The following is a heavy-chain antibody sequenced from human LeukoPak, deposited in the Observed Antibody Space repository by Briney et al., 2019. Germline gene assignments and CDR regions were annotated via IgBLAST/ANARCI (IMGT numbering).Heavy chain of an antibody. D-gene: IGHD5-12*01. Sequence: GGSLRLSCAASGLAVGTNYVSWVRQAPGKGLEWVSVIYGGGTTYYADSVKGRFVIARDNPKNTVYLQMSSLRVEDTAVYYCAKGSSVARTIFGYWGQGTLVTVSS. J-gene: IGHJ4*02. CDR2: IYGGGTT. V-gene: IGHV3-66*01. CDR1: GLAVGTNY. CDR3: AKGSSVARTIFGY.